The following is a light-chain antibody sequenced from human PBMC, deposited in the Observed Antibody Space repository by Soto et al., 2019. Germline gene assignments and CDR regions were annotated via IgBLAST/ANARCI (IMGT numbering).Light chain of an antibody. CDR3: QQYNSWPPLT. CDR1: QSVSSD. Sequence: IVITQAPATLSVSPGGRATLSCRGSQSVSSDLAWYQQKPGQAPRLLIYGASTRATGIPARFSGGGSGTEFTLTISSLQSEDFAVYYCQQYNSWPPLTFGGGTKVDIK. CDR2: GAS. J-gene: IGKJ4*01. V-gene: IGKV3D-15*01.